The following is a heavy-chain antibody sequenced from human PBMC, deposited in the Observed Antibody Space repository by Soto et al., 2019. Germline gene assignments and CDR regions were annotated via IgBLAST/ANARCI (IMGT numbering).Heavy chain of an antibody. V-gene: IGHV1-69*01. J-gene: IGHJ6*02. CDR2: IIPIFGTA. D-gene: IGHD4-17*01. CDR3: ARAIGAAEYYYYCYGMDV. CDR1: GGTFSSYA. Sequence: QVQLVQSGAEVKKPGSSVKVSCKASGGTFSSYAISWVRQAPGQGLEWMGGIIPIFGTANYAQKFQGRVTITADESTSTAYMELSSLRSEYTAAYYCARAIGAAEYYYYCYGMDVWGQGTTVTVSS.